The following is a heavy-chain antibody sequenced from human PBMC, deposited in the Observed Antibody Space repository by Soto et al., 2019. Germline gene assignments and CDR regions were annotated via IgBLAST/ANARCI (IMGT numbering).Heavy chain of an antibody. CDR2: ITSTGDT. CDR3: AKEIAASATLWLDP. V-gene: IGHV3-23*01. Sequence: EVQLLESGAGLVQPGGSLRLSCAASGFTLNYYAINWVRQAPGKGLEWVSAITSTGDTYYVDYVKGRFTISRDNSKNTLYLQMNSLRAEDSAVYYCAKEIAASATLWLDPWGQGTLVPVSS. CDR1: GFTLNYYA. D-gene: IGHD6-13*01. J-gene: IGHJ5*02.